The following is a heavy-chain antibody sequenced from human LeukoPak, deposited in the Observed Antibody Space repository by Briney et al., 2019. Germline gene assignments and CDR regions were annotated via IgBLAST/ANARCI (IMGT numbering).Heavy chain of an antibody. CDR2: IYYSGST. Sequence: TSETLSLTCTVSGGSISSYYWSWIQQPPGKGLEWIGYIYYSGSTNYNPSLKSRVTISVDTSKNQFSLKLSSVTAADTAVYYCARGPLGYCSSTSCYAPYYYYGMDVWGQGTTVTVSS. V-gene: IGHV4-59*01. D-gene: IGHD2-2*01. J-gene: IGHJ6*02. CDR1: GGSISSYY. CDR3: ARGPLGYCSSTSCYAPYYYYGMDV.